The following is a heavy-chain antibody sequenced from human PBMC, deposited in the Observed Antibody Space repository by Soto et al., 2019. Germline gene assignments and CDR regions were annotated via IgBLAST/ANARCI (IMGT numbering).Heavy chain of an antibody. V-gene: IGHV2-5*01. CDR2: IYWNDEA. J-gene: IGHJ4*02. D-gene: IGHD6-13*01. CDR3: AHRIAAPGRTLDY. CDR1: GFSLSTDAVG. Sequence: QITLKESGPTLVRPTQTLTLTCTVSGFSLSTDAVGVAWIRQPPGKALEWLALIYWNDEARYKSSLNNRLTITHDSSNSQVVLTMTDMPPLDKARYFGAHRIAAPGRTLDYWGQGILVNVSS.